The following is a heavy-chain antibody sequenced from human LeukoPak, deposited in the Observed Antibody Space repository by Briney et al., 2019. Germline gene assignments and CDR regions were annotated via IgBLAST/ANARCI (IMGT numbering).Heavy chain of an antibody. CDR3: AKGYSRVVY. Sequence: KRGESLKISCKASGYFFTSHWIGWVRQMPGKGLEWMGIINPSDSDTRYSPSFQGQVTISADKSISTVYLQWSSLKASDTAKYYCAKGYSRVVYWGQGALVTASS. CDR2: INPSDSDT. J-gene: IGHJ4*02. V-gene: IGHV5-51*01. D-gene: IGHD5-12*01. CDR1: GYFFTSHW.